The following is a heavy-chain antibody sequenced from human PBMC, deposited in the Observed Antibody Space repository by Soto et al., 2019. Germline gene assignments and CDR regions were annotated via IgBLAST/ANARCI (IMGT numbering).Heavy chain of an antibody. Sequence: GGSLRLSCAASGFSFESYWMGWVRQAPGKGLEWVANINPDGSGEYYLDSVKGRFTISRDNAKNSVYLQMNSLVGDDTAVYYCARENWFFDYWGQGTPVTVSS. CDR3: ARENWFFDY. CDR2: INPDGSGE. V-gene: IGHV3-7*01. D-gene: IGHD3-10*01. CDR1: GFSFESYW. J-gene: IGHJ4*02.